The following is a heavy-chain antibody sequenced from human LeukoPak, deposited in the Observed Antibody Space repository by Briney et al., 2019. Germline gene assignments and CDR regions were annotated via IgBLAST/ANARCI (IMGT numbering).Heavy chain of an antibody. J-gene: IGHJ4*02. CDR2: IYNSGST. CDR1: GGSMSSYY. V-gene: IGHV4-59*01. Sequence: SETLSLTCTVSGGSMSSYYWSWSRQPPGKGLEWIGNIYNSGSTNYNPSLKSRVTISVETSKNQFSLKLSSVTAADTAVYYCAREVIAVAVRVFDYWGQGTLVTVSS. D-gene: IGHD6-19*01. CDR3: AREVIAVAVRVFDY.